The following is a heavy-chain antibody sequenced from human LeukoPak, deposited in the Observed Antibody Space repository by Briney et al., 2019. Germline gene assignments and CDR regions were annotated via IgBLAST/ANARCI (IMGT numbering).Heavy chain of an antibody. CDR3: VKGITNQMTTVTGNDY. J-gene: IGHJ4*02. Sequence: GGSLRLSCAASGFTFSSYAMSWVRQAAGKGLEWVSAISGSGGSTYYAASAKGRFTISRDNSKNTLYLQMNSLRAEDTAVYYCVKGITNQMTTVTGNDYWGQGTLVTVSS. D-gene: IGHD4-11*01. CDR1: GFTFSSYA. CDR2: ISGSGGST. V-gene: IGHV3-23*01.